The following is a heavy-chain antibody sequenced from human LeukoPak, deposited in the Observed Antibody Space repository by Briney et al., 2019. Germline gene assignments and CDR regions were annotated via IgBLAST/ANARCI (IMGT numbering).Heavy chain of an antibody. CDR3: ALRPCSSTMCYSFDY. J-gene: IGHJ4*02. CDR1: GFSLSTGGVG. D-gene: IGHD2-2*01. V-gene: IGHV2-5*01. CDR2: IFSNDDK. Sequence: SGPTLVKPTQTLTLTCTFSGFSLSTGGVGVGWIRQPPGKALEWLSLIFSNDDKRYRPSLKSRLSITKDTSNNQVVLTMTNMDPVDTATYYCALRPCSSTMCYSFDYWGQGTLVTVSS.